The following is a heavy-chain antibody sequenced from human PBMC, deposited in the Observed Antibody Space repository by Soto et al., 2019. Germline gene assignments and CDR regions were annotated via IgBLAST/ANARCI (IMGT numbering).Heavy chain of an antibody. CDR3: ARESLPHYDFWGAPPAPDAFDI. J-gene: IGHJ3*02. CDR2: ISSSSSYI. CDR1: GFTFSSYS. Sequence: GGSLRLSCAASGFTFSSYSMNWVRQAPGKGLEWVSSISSSSSYIYYADSVKGRFTISRDNAKNSLYLQMYSLRAEDTAVYYCARESLPHYDFWGAPPAPDAFDIWGQVTMVTVS. V-gene: IGHV3-21*01. D-gene: IGHD3-3*01.